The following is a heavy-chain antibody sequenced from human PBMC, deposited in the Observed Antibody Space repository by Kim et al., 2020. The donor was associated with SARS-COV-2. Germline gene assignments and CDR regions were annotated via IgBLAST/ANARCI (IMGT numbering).Heavy chain of an antibody. Sequence: NPSLKSRVTISVDTSKNQFSLKLSSVTAADTAVYYCARHNYYDSSGYLDYWGQGTLVTVSS. D-gene: IGHD3-22*01. J-gene: IGHJ4*02. V-gene: IGHV4-39*01. CDR3: ARHNYYDSSGYLDY.